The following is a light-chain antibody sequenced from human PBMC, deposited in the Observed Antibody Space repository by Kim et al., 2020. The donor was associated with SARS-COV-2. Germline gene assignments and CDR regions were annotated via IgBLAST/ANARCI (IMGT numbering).Light chain of an antibody. CDR3: HSRDISGNHLV. V-gene: IGLV3-19*01. CDR2: GKN. J-gene: IGLJ2*01. Sequence: SSELTQDLAVSVALGQTVRITCQGDSLRSYYASWYQQKPGQAPVLVIYGKNNRPSGIPDRFSGSSSGNTASLIITGAQVEDEADYYCHSRDISGNHLVFG. CDR1: SLRSYY.